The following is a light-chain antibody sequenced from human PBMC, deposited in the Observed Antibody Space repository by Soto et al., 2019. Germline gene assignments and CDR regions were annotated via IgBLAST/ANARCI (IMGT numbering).Light chain of an antibody. CDR2: LEGSGSY. V-gene: IGLV4-60*03. CDR1: SGHSSYI. CDR3: ETWDSNIWV. Sequence: QTVVTQSSSASASLGSSVKLTCTLSSGHSSYIIAWHQQQPGKAPRYLMKLEGSGSYNKGSGVPDRFSGSSSGADRYLTISNLQSEDEADYYCETWDSNIWVFGGGTKVTVL. J-gene: IGLJ3*02.